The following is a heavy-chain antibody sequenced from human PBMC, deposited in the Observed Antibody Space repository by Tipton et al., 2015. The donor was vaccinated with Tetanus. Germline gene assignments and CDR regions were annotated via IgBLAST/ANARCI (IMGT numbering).Heavy chain of an antibody. CDR1: GFSLSAYW. J-gene: IGHJ6*02. CDR3: AREGFVSGWRGMDV. CDR2: ISYDGTYT. Sequence: SLRLSCAASGFSLSAYWVHWVRQAPGKGLVWVSRISYDGTYTDYADSVKGRFIISRDNAKNTLYLQVNNLRADDTAVYYCAREGFVSGWRGMDVWGQGTTVTVSS. V-gene: IGHV3-74*01. D-gene: IGHD6-19*01.